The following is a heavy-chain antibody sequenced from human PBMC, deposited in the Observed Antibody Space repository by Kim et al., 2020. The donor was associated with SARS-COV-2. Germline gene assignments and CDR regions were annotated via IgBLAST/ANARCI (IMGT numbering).Heavy chain of an antibody. D-gene: IGHD3-16*02. V-gene: IGHV3-30*18. J-gene: IGHJ4*02. CDR2: ISFDGNIK. CDR3: VKGSNHRGIFDF. Sequence: GGSLRLSCTVSGFNFNTSDIHWVRQAPGKGLHWVATISFDGNIKDYSDSVQGRFTVSRDNSKNTLFLQMNSLCTDDTGVYYCVKGSNHRGIFDFWGRGTLVTVSS. CDR1: GFNFNTSD.